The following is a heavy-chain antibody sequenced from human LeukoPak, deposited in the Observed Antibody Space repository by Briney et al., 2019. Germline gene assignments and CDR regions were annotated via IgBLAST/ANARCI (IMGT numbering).Heavy chain of an antibody. V-gene: IGHV1-69*13. J-gene: IGHJ5*02. CDR2: IIPIFGTA. D-gene: IGHD3-3*01. CDR3: AMGTYYDFWSGYYKFDP. Sequence: SVKVSCKASGGTFSSYAISWVRQAPGQGLEWMGGIIPIFGTANYAQKFQGRVTITADESTSTAYMGLSSLRSEDPAVYYCAMGTYYDFWSGYYKFDPWGQETLVTVSS. CDR1: GGTFSSYA.